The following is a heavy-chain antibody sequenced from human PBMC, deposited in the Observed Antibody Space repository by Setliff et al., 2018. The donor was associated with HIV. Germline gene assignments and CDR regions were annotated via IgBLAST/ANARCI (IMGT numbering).Heavy chain of an antibody. CDR2: IYYSGST. V-gene: IGHV4-30-4*08. CDR1: GGSISSGDYY. CDR3: ARSIYGSGTYPLDI. D-gene: IGHD3-10*01. Sequence: KPSETLSLTCTVSGGSISSGDYYWSWIRQPPGKGLEWIGYIYYSGSTYYNPSLRSRVTISLDTSKNQFSLKLSSVTAADTAVYYCARSIYGSGTYPLDIWGPGILVTVSS. J-gene: IGHJ4*02.